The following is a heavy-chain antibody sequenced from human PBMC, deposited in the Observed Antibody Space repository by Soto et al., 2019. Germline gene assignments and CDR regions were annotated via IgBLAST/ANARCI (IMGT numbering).Heavy chain of an antibody. Sequence: QVHLQESGPVLVKPSETLSLTCTVSGGSISSYYWHWIRQPAGNGLEWIGRIHSSGYTTNNYSLRSRATMPVDTSKNQISLKMTSVTAANTAVYYCASLGGTIDNGAQGTLVTVPP. D-gene: IGHD1-26*01. CDR2: IHSSGYT. CDR3: ASLGGTIDN. V-gene: IGHV4-4*07. J-gene: IGHJ4*02. CDR1: GGSISSYY.